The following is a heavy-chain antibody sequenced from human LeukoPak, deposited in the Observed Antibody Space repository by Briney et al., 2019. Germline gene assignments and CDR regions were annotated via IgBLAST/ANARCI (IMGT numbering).Heavy chain of an antibody. D-gene: IGHD1-26*01. J-gene: IGHJ4*02. Sequence: PGGSLRLSCAASGFTFSDYYMSWIRQAPGKGLEWVSYISSSGSTIYYADSVKGRFTISRNNAKNALYLQMNSLRAEDTAVYYCARDREWELPADWGQGTLVTVSS. CDR3: ARDREWELPAD. CDR2: ISSSGSTI. V-gene: IGHV3-11*01. CDR1: GFTFSDYY.